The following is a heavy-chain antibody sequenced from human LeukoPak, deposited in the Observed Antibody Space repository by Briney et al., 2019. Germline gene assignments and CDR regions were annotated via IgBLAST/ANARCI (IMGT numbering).Heavy chain of an antibody. CDR2: VYYSGST. CDR1: GGSISSYY. Sequence: KASETLSLTCSVSGGSISSYYWSWIRQPPGKGLEWIGYVYYSGSTNYNPPLKSRVTMSVDTSKNQFSLKLTSVTAADTAVYYCAGLIQGGYDMGYWGQGTLVTVSS. J-gene: IGHJ4*02. V-gene: IGHV4-59*08. CDR3: AGLIQGGYDMGY. D-gene: IGHD3-9*01.